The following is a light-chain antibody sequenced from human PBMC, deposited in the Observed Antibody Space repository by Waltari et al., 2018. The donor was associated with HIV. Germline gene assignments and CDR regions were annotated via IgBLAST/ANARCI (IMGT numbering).Light chain of an antibody. J-gene: IGLJ2*01. V-gene: IGLV1-40*01. CDR1: DSNIGAGDD. CDR2: GNS. Sequence: QSVLTQPPSVSGAPGQRVTISCTGSDSNIGAGDDGQWYQQLPGTAPKLLIYGNSNRPSGVPDRFSGSRSGTSASLAITGLQAEDEADYYCQSYDVTLSGPLVFGGGTKLTVL. CDR3: QSYDVTLSGPLV.